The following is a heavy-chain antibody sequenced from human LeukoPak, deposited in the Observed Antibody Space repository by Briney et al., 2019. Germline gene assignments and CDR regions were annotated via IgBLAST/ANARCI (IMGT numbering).Heavy chain of an antibody. CDR3: ARAPLTGYQIDY. J-gene: IGHJ4*02. D-gene: IGHD3-9*01. CDR1: GGSISSGGYY. V-gene: IGHV4-30-4*01. Sequence: PSQTLSLTCTVSGGSISSGGYYWSWIRQPPGKGLEWIGYIYYSGSTYYNPSLKSRVTISVDTSKNQFSLKLSSVTAADTAVYYCARAPLTGYQIDYWGRGTLVTVSS. CDR2: IYYSGST.